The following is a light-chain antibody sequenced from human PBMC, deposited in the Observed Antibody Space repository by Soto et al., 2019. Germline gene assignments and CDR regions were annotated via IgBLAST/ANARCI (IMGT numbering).Light chain of an antibody. Sequence: QSALTQPPSASGSPGQSVTISCTGTISDLGGYKYVSWYQHHPGKAPKLMIYEVSTRPSGVPDRFSGARSGNTASLTVSGLQAEDEADYYCSLYIDSSTRMFGGGTKLTVL. CDR3: SLYIDSSTRM. J-gene: IGLJ3*02. V-gene: IGLV2-8*01. CDR1: ISDLGGYKY. CDR2: EVS.